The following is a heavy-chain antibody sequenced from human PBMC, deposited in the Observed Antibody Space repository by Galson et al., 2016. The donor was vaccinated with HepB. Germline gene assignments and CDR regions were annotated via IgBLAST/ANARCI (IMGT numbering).Heavy chain of an antibody. Sequence: SLRLSCAASGFTFSDYWVAWVRQTPGEGLEWVANIKQDGSEKYYVDSVKGRFTISRDNAKNSLYLQMNSLRPEDTAVYYCSSAAYHYGSNGYYFAYWGQGTLVTVSS. V-gene: IGHV3-7*05. CDR3: SSAAYHYGSNGYYFAY. J-gene: IGHJ4*02. CDR1: GFTFSDYW. CDR2: IKQDGSEK. D-gene: IGHD3-22*01.